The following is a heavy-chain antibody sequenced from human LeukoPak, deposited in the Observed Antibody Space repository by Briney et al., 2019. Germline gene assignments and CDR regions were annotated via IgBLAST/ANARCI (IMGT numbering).Heavy chain of an antibody. CDR3: ARKGPFEIYYYYYYMDV. J-gene: IGHJ6*03. CDR2: LHTSGST. V-gene: IGHV4-4*07. CDR1: GGSISSYY. Sequence: SETLSLTCTVSGGSISSYYWSWIRQPAGEGLEWIGRLHTSGSTHYNPSLKSRVTMSVDTSKNQFFLKLSSVTAADTAVYYCARKGPFEIYYYYYYMDVWGKGTTVTVSS.